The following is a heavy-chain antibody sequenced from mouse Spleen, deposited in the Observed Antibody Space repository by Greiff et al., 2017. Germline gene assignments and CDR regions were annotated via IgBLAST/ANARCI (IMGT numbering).Heavy chain of an antibody. V-gene: IGHV14-4*01. D-gene: IGHD2-14*01. CDR3: TTSGHRY. CDR1: GFNIKDDY. J-gene: IGHJ2*01. Sequence: EVQLQQSGAELVRPGASVKLSCTASGFNIKDDYMHWVKQRPEQGLEWIGWIDPENGDTEYASKFQGKATITADTSSNTAYLQLSSLTSEDTAVYYCTTSGHRYWGQGTTLTVSS. CDR2: IDPENGDT.